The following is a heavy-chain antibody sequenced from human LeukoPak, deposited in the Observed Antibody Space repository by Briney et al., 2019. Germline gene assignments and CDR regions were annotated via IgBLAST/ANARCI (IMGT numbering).Heavy chain of an antibody. J-gene: IGHJ5*02. CDR3: AKSGATYYYDSSGYNWFDP. V-gene: IGHV3-48*03. Sequence: GGSLRLSCAASGFTFSSYEMNWVRQAPGKGLEWVSYISSSGSTIYYADSVKGRFTISRDNAKNSLYLQMNSLRAEDTAVYYCAKSGATYYYDSSGYNWFDPWGQGTLVTVSS. D-gene: IGHD3-22*01. CDR1: GFTFSSYE. CDR2: ISSSGSTI.